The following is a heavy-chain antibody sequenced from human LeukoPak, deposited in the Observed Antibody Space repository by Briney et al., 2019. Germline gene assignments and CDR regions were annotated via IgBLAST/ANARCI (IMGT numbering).Heavy chain of an antibody. J-gene: IGHJ4*02. CDR2: IRSKAYGGTT. CDR3: TREGRGSDAFDY. V-gene: IGHV3-49*04. D-gene: IGHD3-16*01. CDR1: GFTFSSYA. Sequence: QPGGSLRLSCATSGFTFSSYAMSWVRQAPGKGLEWVGFIRSKAYGGTTEYAASVKGRFTISRDDSRRIVYLQMNSLKTEDTAVYYCTREGRGSDAFDYWGQGTLVTVSS.